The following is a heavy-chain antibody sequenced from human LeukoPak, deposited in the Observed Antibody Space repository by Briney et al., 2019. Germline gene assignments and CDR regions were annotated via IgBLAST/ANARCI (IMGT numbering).Heavy chain of an antibody. CDR2: ISTYNGNT. Sequence: APVKVSCKASGYTFTSYGISWVRQAPGQGLEWMGWISTYNGNTNYAQKLQGRVTMTTDTSTSTAYMELRSLRSDDTAVYYCARTLSTAILDYWGQGTLVTVSS. CDR1: GYTFTSYG. V-gene: IGHV1-18*01. CDR3: ARTLSTAILDY. J-gene: IGHJ4*02. D-gene: IGHD5-18*01.